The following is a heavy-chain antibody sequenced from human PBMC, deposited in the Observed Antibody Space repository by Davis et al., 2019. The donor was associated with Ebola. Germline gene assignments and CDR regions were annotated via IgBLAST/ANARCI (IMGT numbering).Heavy chain of an antibody. CDR1: GFTFSNVW. Sequence: PGGSLRLSCAPSGFTFSNVWMTWVRQAPGKGLECVGRAKSKTDVGTTDYAAPVKGRFTISRDDSRNTLYLQMNSLQTEDTAVYYCATWSGAVWGQGTTVTVSS. V-gene: IGHV3-15*01. CDR2: AKSKTDVGTT. CDR3: ATWSGAV. D-gene: IGHD3-10*01. J-gene: IGHJ6*02.